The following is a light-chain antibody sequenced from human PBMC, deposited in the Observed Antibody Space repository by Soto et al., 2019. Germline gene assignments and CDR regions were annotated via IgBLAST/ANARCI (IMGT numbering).Light chain of an antibody. CDR2: EVS. J-gene: IGLJ2*01. V-gene: IGLV2-23*02. Sequence: QSALTQPASVSGSPGQSITISCTGTSSDVGSYNLVSWYQQHPGKAHKLMIYEVSKRPSGFSNRFSGSKSGNTASLTISGLQAEDEADYYCCSYAGSSTVVFGGGTKLPVL. CDR3: CSYAGSSTVV. CDR1: SSDVGSYNL.